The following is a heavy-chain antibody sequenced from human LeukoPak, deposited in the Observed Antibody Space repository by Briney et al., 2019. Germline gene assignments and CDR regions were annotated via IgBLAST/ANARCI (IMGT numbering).Heavy chain of an antibody. CDR1: GFTFSSYG. J-gene: IGHJ4*02. D-gene: IGHD3-16*02. CDR3: ARVSSRDDYIWGSYLDY. V-gene: IGHV3-33*01. Sequence: GRSLRLSCAASGFTFSSYGMHWVRQAPGKGLEWVAVIWYDGSNKYYADYVKGRFTISRDNSKNTLYLQMNSLRAEDTAVYYCARVSSRDDYIWGSYLDYWGQGTLVTVSS. CDR2: IWYDGSNK.